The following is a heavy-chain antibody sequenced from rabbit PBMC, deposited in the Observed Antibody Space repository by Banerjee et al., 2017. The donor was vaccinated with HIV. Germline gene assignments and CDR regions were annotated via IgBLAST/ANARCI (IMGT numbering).Heavy chain of an antibody. CDR2: IYAGSSGYT. CDR1: GFSFSSRDY. J-gene: IGHJ4*01. V-gene: IGHV1S40*01. Sequence: QSLEESGGDLVKPGASLTLTCTASGFSFSSRDYMCWVRQAPGKGLEWIACIYAGSSGYTYYASWAKSRFTISKTSSTTVTLQMTSLTAADTATYFCARAYIYGVGGVAYALDLWGPGTLVTVS. CDR3: ARAYIYGVGGVAYALDL. D-gene: IGHD6-1*01.